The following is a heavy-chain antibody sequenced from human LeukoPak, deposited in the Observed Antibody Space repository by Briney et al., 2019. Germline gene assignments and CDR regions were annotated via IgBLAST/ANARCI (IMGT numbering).Heavy chain of an antibody. D-gene: IGHD6-6*01. V-gene: IGHV4-34*01. CDR3: ARHFAYSSSSYFDY. J-gene: IGHJ4*02. Sequence: SETLSLTCAVYGGSFSGYYWSWIRQPPGKQLEWIGEINHSGSTNYNPSLKSRVTMFEDKSKNQFSLRLYSVTVADTAVYYCARHFAYSSSSYFDYWGQGSLVTVSS. CDR1: GGSFSGYY. CDR2: INHSGST.